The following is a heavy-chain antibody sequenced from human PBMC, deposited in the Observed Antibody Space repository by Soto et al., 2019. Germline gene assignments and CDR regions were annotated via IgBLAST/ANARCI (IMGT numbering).Heavy chain of an antibody. CDR2: ISYGGAT. D-gene: IGHD6-19*01. CDR1: GGSMGSGDFF. CDR3: ASDSFFDDSGDYSPNAFEL. V-gene: IGHV4-30-4*08. J-gene: IGHJ3*01. Sequence: QMQLQESGPGLVKASQTLSLTCHVSGGSMGSGDFFWGWVRQSPGKGLDWIGHISYGGATSYKPSLQSRVSMSVHTSKNECSLELSSVTAADTAVYYCASDSFFDDSGDYSPNAFELWGRGTTVTVS.